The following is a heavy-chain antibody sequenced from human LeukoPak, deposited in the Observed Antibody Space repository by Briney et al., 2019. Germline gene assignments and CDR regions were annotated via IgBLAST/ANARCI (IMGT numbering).Heavy chain of an antibody. CDR2: ISGSGGSK. CDR3: AKDSRMVRGGYFDY. Sequence: GGSLRLSCAASGFTFSSYAMSWVRQAPGKGLEWVAAISGSGGSKYYADSVKGRFTISRHNSKNTLYLPMNSQRAKDTALYYCAKDSRMVRGGYFDYWGQGTLVTVSS. D-gene: IGHD3-10*01. V-gene: IGHV3-23*01. J-gene: IGHJ4*02. CDR1: GFTFSSYA.